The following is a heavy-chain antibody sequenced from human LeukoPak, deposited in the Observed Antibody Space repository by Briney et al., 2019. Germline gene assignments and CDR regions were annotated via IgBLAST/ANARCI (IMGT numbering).Heavy chain of an antibody. Sequence: GASVKVSCKASGYTFTSYAMHWVRQAPGQRLEWMGWINAGNGNTKYSQKFQGRVTITRDTSASTAYMELSSLRSEDTAVYYCARVQPPTYDSSGLYYWGQGTLVTVSS. D-gene: IGHD3-22*01. CDR3: ARVQPPTYDSSGLYY. CDR1: GYTFTSYA. J-gene: IGHJ4*02. CDR2: INAGNGNT. V-gene: IGHV1-3*01.